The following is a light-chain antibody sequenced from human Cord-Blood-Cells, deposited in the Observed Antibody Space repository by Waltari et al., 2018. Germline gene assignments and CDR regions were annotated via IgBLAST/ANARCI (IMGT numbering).Light chain of an antibody. CDR3: QQYVISLLT. CDR2: DAS. Sequence: DIQMTQSPSSLSASVGDRVTITCQASQDISNYLNWYQQNPGKAPKLLIYDASNLETGVPSRFSGSGSGTDFTFTISSLQPEDIATYYCQQYVISLLTFGGGTKVEIK. CDR1: QDISNY. J-gene: IGKJ4*01. V-gene: IGKV1-33*01.